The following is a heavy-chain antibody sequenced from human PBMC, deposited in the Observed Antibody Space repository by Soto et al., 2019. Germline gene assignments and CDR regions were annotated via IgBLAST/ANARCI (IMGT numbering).Heavy chain of an antibody. CDR3: ARRAYGHDAFDI. CDR2: ISYSGST. V-gene: IGHV4-59*08. Sequence: SETLSLTCTVSGASITTYYWSWIRQPPGKGLEWIGYISYSGSTDYNPSLKSRVTISVDTSKNQFSLKLSSVTAADTAVYYCARRAYGHDAFDIWGQGTMVTVSS. D-gene: IGHD2-8*01. CDR1: GASITTYY. J-gene: IGHJ3*02.